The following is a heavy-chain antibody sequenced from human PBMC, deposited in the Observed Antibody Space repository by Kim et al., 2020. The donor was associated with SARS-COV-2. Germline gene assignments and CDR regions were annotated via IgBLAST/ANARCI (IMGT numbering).Heavy chain of an antibody. CDR3: ARGRFLEWLQSGTFDP. Sequence: SLKSRVTISVDTSKNQFSLKLSSVTAADTAVYYCARGRFLEWLQSGTFDPWGQGTLVTVSS. J-gene: IGHJ5*02. V-gene: IGHV4-34*01. D-gene: IGHD3-3*01.